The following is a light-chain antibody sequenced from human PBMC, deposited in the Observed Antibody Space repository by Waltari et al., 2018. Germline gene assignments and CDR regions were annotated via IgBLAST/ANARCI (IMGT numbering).Light chain of an antibody. CDR1: QSVTNY. CDR2: GAS. CDR3: QKYSNSPHS. J-gene: IGKJ2*03. V-gene: IGKV3-20*01. Sequence: ATLSLSPGERATLSCRASQSVTNYLAWYQQKPGQAPRLLIYGASSRATGIPDRFSGSGSGTEFTLTINSLEPEDFAVYYCQKYSNSPHSFGQGTKVEIK.